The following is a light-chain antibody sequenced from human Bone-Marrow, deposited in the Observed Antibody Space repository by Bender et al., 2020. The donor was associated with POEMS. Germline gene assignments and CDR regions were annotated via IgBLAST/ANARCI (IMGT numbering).Light chain of an antibody. CDR3: SSDTSSGTHWL. Sequence: QSALTQPASVSGSPGQSITISCTGTSSDVGRYNFVSWYQQHPGKAPKLMIFDVSNRPSGVSNRFSGSKSGNTASLTISGLQAEDEADYYCSSDTSSGTHWLFGGGTKLTVL. J-gene: IGLJ3*02. V-gene: IGLV2-14*03. CDR2: DVS. CDR1: SSDVGRYNF.